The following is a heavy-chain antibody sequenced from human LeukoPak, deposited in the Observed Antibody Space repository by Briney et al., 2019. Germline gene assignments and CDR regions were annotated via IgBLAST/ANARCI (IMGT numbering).Heavy chain of an antibody. D-gene: IGHD5/OR15-5a*01. CDR2: IDPSDSYT. CDR3: AIHYSVYDSCFDP. Sequence: GESLKISCKDSGSSLKSSMCTWVRQMPGKGLEWLGRIDPSDSYTNYSPSFQGHVTISADKSISTAYLQWSSLKASDTAMYYCAIHYSVYDSCFDPWGQGTLVTVSS. CDR1: GSSLKSSM. V-gene: IGHV5-10-1*01. J-gene: IGHJ5*02.